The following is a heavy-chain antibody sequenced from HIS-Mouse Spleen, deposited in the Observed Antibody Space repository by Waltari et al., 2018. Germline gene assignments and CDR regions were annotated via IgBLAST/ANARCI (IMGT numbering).Heavy chain of an antibody. CDR2: IYYSGST. CDR1: GGSISSSSYH. D-gene: IGHD6-13*01. J-gene: IGHJ2*01. CDR3: AREIPYSSSWYDWYFDL. Sequence: QLQLQESGPGLVKPSETLSPPCTVSGGSISSSSYHWGWIRQPPGKGLEWIGSIYYSGSTYYNPSLKSRVTISVDTSKNQFSLKLSSVTAADTAVYYCAREIPYSSSWYDWYFDLWGRGTLVTVSS. V-gene: IGHV4-39*07.